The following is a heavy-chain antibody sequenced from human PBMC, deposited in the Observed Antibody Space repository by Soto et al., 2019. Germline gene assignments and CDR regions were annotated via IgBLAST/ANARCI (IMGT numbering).Heavy chain of an antibody. V-gene: IGHV2-5*02. Sequence: QITLKESGPTLVNPTQTLTLTCTFSGFSLSTSGVGVGWIRQPPGKALEWLALIYWDDDKRYSPSLKSRLTITKDTSKNQVVLTMTNMDPVVTATYYCAHITYDFWGSVNWFDPWGQGTLVTVSS. CDR3: AHITYDFWGSVNWFDP. J-gene: IGHJ5*02. CDR1: GFSLSTSGVG. D-gene: IGHD3-3*01. CDR2: IYWDDDK.